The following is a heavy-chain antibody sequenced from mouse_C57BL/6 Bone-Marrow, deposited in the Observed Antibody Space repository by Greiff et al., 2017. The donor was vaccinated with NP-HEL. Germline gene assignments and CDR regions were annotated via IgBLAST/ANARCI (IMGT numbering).Heavy chain of an antibody. CDR1: GFTFSDFY. V-gene: IGHV7-1*01. D-gene: IGHD2-1*01. CDR3: ARDGRGKGEYFDV. J-gene: IGHJ1*03. CDR2: SRNKANDYTT. Sequence: EVNVVESGGGLVQSGRSLRLSCATSGFTFSDFYMEWVRQAPGKGLEWIAASRNKANDYTTEYSASVKGRFIVSRDTSQSILYLQMNALRAEDTAIYYCARDGRGKGEYFDVWGTGTTVTVSS.